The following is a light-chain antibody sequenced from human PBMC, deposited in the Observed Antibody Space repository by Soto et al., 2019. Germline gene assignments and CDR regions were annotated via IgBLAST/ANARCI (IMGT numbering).Light chain of an antibody. Sequence: EIVMTQSPATLPVSPGERATLSCRASQSVSSNLAWYQQKPGQAPRLLIYGASTRATGIPARFSGSGSGTEFTLTISSLQSEDFAVYYCQHYNNWPPYTFGQGTKVDI. V-gene: IGKV3-15*01. CDR2: GAS. CDR1: QSVSSN. J-gene: IGKJ2*01. CDR3: QHYNNWPPYT.